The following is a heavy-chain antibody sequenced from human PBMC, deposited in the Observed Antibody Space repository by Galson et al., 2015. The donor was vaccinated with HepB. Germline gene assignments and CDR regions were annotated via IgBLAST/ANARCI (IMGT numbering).Heavy chain of an antibody. J-gene: IGHJ5*02. CDR1: GFSLSARGVR. Sequence: PALVKPTQTLTLTCTFSGFSLSARGVRVNWIRQPPGKAREWLGRIDWDDRKFYSTSLKTRLTISKGTSKNQVVLTMTNVDPADTATYYCARALTTTGDWFDPWGQGTLVTLSS. CDR2: IDWDDRK. V-gene: IGHV2-70*04. D-gene: IGHD1-1*01. CDR3: ARALTTTGDWFDP.